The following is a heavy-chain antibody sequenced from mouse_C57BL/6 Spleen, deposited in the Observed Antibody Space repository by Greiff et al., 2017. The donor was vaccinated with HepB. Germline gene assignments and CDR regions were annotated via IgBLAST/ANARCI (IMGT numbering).Heavy chain of an antibody. V-gene: IGHV1-69*01. CDR3: ARSELCIWCPFAY. D-gene: IGHD1-1*02. J-gene: IGHJ3*01. CDR1: GYTFTSYW. Sequence: QVQLQQPGAELVMPGASVKLSCKASGYTFTSYWMHWVKQRPGQGLEWIGEIDPSDSYTNYNQKFKGKSTLTVDKSSSTAYTQLSSLTSEDSAVYYCARSELCIWCPFAYWGQGTLVTVSA. CDR2: IDPSDSYT.